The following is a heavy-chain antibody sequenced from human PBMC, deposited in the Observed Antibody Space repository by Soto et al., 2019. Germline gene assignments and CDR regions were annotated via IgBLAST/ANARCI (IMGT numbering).Heavy chain of an antibody. J-gene: IGHJ4*02. CDR1: GYMLTDYY. Sequence: QVQVVQSGTEVKKPGASVKVSCKASGYMLTDYYMHWVRQAPGRGLEWMGWINPDTGGTMYDQKFQGRVTMTRDTSISTAYTELSSLRSEDTATYYCARVRVIRGVIPSHFGLWGQGTLVTVSS. CDR3: ARVRVIRGVIPSHFGL. CDR2: INPDTGGT. V-gene: IGHV1-2*02. D-gene: IGHD3-10*01.